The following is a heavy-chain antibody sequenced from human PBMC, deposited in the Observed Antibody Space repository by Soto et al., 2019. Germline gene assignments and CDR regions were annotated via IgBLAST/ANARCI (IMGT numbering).Heavy chain of an antibody. CDR2: IYYSGST. CDR1: GGSISSYY. V-gene: IGHV4-59*01. D-gene: IGHD3-22*01. J-gene: IGHJ4*02. CDR3: ARSRLLPYYFDY. Sequence: SETLSLTCTVSGGSISSYYWSWIRQPPGKGLEWIGYIYYSGSTNYNPSLKSRVTISVDTSKNQFSLKLSSVTAADTAVYYCARSRLLPYYFDYWGQGTLVTVSS.